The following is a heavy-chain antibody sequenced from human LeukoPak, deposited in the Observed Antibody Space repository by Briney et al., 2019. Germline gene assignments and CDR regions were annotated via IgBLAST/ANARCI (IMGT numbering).Heavy chain of an antibody. J-gene: IGHJ5*02. D-gene: IGHD2-2*01. CDR1: GYRFSSYG. V-gene: IGHV1-69*04. CDR2: IIPILGIA. CDR3: ARGAGVPAAMPTGWFDP. Sequence: SVKVSCKASGYRFSSYGISWVRQAPGQGPEWMGRIIPILGIANYAQKFQGRVTITADKSTSTAYMELSSLRSEDTAVYYCARGAGVPAAMPTGWFDPWGQGTLVTVSS.